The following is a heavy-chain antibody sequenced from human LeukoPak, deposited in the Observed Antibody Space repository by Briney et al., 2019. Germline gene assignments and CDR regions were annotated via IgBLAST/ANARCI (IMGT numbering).Heavy chain of an antibody. CDR3: ASGVVAANYFDY. Sequence: PGGSLRLSCATSGFTFDDYGMSWVRQAPGKGLEWVSGINWNGGSTGHADSVKGRFSISRDNAKNALYLQMNSLRAEDTALYYCASGVVAANYFDYWGQGTLVTVSS. CDR2: INWNGGST. V-gene: IGHV3-20*04. D-gene: IGHD2-15*01. J-gene: IGHJ4*02. CDR1: GFTFDDYG.